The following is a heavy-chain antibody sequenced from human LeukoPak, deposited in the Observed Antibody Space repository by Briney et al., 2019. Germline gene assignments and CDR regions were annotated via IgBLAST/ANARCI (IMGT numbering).Heavy chain of an antibody. V-gene: IGHV3-7*01. Sequence: GGSLRLSCAASGVTFTSHWMSWGRPGPGKGLEWVANINQDGREKYYVDSVKGRFTISRDNAKNSLYLQMYSLRAEDTAVYYCARDGPWGQGTLVTVSS. J-gene: IGHJ5*02. CDR3: ARDGP. CDR1: GVTFTSHW. CDR2: INQDGREK.